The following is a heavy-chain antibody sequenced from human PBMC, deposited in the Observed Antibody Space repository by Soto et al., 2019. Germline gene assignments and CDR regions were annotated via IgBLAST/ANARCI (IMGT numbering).Heavy chain of an antibody. J-gene: IGHJ3*02. Sequence: EVQLVESGGGLVKPGGSVRLSCAASGFTFSNYIINWVRQAPGQGLEWVSSISGLSDFLYYADSVKGRFTISRDTATNSRYLQRTRLRAEDTAVYYCATSNWYAFDNWGQGTMVTVSA. CDR2: ISGLSDFL. V-gene: IGHV3-21*06. CDR3: ATSNWYAFDN. CDR1: GFTFSNYI. D-gene: IGHD4-4*01.